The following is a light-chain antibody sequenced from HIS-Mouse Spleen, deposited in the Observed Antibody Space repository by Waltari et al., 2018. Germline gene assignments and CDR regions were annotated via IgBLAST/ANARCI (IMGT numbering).Light chain of an antibody. V-gene: IGLV3-10*01. Sequence: SYELTQPPSVSVSPGPTARITCSGDALPNKYAYLYQQKSCQAPVLVIYEDSKRPSGIPERFSGSSSGTMATLTISGAQVEDEADYYCYSTDSSGNHRVFGGGTKLTVL. J-gene: IGLJ2*01. CDR3: YSTDSSGNHRV. CDR1: ALPNKY. CDR2: EDS.